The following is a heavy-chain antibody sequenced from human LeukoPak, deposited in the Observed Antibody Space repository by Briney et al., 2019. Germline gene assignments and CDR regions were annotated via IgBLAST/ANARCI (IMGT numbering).Heavy chain of an antibody. V-gene: IGHV3-23*01. D-gene: IGHD3-16*01. CDR1: GLSFSTFA. CDR2: MRGNGET. J-gene: IGHJ4*02. CDR3: ARASWVSSTDAVR. Sequence: RPGGSLRLSCAAPGLSFSTFAMSWVRQGPARGLEWVSSMRGNGETFYADSVKGRFTLSSDSSRNTVYLQLNNLRVEDTAIYYCARASWVSSTDAVRWGQGTLVTVSS.